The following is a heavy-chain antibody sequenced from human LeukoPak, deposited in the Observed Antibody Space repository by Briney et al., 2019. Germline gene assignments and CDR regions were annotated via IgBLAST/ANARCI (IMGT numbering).Heavy chain of an antibody. CDR2: INPNSGGT. D-gene: IGHD4-17*01. CDR1: GYTFTNYS. V-gene: IGHV1-2*02. CDR3: ARDGLATVTTEYNWFDP. J-gene: IGHJ5*02. Sequence: ASVKVSCKASGYTFTNYSMHWVRQAPGQGLEWMGWINPNSGGTNYAQKFQGRVTMTRDTSISTAYMELSRLRSDDTAVYYCARDGLATVTTEYNWFDPWGQGTLVTVSS.